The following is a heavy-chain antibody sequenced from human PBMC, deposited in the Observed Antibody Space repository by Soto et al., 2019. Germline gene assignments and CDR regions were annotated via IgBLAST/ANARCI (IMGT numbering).Heavy chain of an antibody. CDR3: ARSITMVRGVIPGGMDV. D-gene: IGHD3-10*01. CDR2: ISYDGSNK. Sequence: QVQLVESGGGVVQPGRSLRLSCAASGFTFSSYAMHWVRQAPGKGLEWVAVISYDGSNKYYADSVKGRFTISRDNSKNTXYLQMNSLRAEDTAVYYCARSITMVRGVIPGGMDVWGQGTTVTVSS. V-gene: IGHV3-30-3*01. J-gene: IGHJ6*02. CDR1: GFTFSSYA.